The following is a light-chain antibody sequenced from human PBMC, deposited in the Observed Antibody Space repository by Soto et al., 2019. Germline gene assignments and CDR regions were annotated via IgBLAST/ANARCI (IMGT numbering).Light chain of an antibody. J-gene: IGKJ5*01. CDR2: DAS. CDR3: QQRGNWPPIT. Sequence: ETVLTQSPATLSLSPGERATHSCRASQSVSRFLAWYQQKPGQAPRLLIYDASNRATGIPARFSGSGSGTDFTLTISSLEPEDFAVYYCQQRGNWPPITFGQGTRLDIK. V-gene: IGKV3-11*01. CDR1: QSVSRF.